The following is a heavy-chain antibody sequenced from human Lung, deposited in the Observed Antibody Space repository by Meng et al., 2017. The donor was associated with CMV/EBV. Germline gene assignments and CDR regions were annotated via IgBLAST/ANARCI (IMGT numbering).Heavy chain of an antibody. V-gene: IGHV3-30-3*01. J-gene: IGHJ4*02. CDR3: AHGGGDC. CDR1: GFTFSSYA. Sequence: VQLGECGGGVVQPGRSLRLSCAASGFTFSSYAMHWVRQAPGKGLEWVAVISYDGSNKYYADSVKGRFTISRDNSKNTLYLQMNSLRAEDTAVYYCAHGGGDCWGQGTLVTVSS. CDR2: ISYDGSNK. D-gene: IGHD2-15*01.